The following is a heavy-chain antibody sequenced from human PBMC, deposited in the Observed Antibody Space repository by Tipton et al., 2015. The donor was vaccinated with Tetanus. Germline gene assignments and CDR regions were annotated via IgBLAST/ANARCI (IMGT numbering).Heavy chain of an antibody. CDR2: IYYSGST. CDR3: ARHATGIDY. CDR1: GGSISSSSYY. J-gene: IGHJ4*02. D-gene: IGHD1-1*01. V-gene: IGHV4-39*01. Sequence: TLSLTCTVSGGSISSSSYYWDWIRQPPGKGLEWIGSIYYSGSTYYNPSLKSRVTISVDTSKNQFSLKLSSVTAADTAVYYCARHATGIDYWGQGTLVTVSS.